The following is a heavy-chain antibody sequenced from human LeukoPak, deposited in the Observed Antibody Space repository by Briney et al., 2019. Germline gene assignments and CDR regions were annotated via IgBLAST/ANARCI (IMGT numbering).Heavy chain of an antibody. CDR3: TTDYYGSGSYTNAGLFDY. V-gene: IGHV3-15*01. CDR2: IKSKTDGGTT. Sequence: GGSLRLSCAASGFTFSGSAMHWVRQASGKGLEWVGRIKSKTDGGTTDYAAPVKGRFTISRDDSKNTLYLQMNSLKTEDTAVYYCTTDYYGSGSYTNAGLFDYWGQGTLVTVSS. CDR1: GFTFSGSA. J-gene: IGHJ4*02. D-gene: IGHD3-10*01.